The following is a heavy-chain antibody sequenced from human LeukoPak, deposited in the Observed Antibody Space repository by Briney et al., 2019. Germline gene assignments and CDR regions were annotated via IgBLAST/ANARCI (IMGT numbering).Heavy chain of an antibody. Sequence: GASVKVSCKASGYTFTSYDINWVRQATGQGLEWMGWMNPNSGNTGYAQKFQGRVTMTRNTSISTAYMELSSLRSEDTAVYYCARVPKYSSSWPAEYFQHWGQGTLVTVSS. CDR1: GYTFTSYD. D-gene: IGHD6-13*01. CDR3: ARVPKYSSSWPAEYFQH. J-gene: IGHJ1*01. V-gene: IGHV1-8*02. CDR2: MNPNSGNT.